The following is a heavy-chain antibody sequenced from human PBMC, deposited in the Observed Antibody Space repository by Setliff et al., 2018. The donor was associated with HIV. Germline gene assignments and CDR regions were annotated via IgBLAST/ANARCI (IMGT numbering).Heavy chain of an antibody. J-gene: IGHJ5*02. V-gene: IGHV5-51*01. CDR1: GYSFTSYW. D-gene: IGHD2-21*02. Sequence: GASLKISCKGSGYSFTSYWIGWVRQMPGKGLEWMGIIYPGDSDTRYSPSFQGQVTMSVDTSVSTAYLEWSSLKASDTAIYFCARHGSMVPGLDPWGQGTVVTVSS. CDR2: IYPGDSDT. CDR3: ARHGSMVPGLDP.